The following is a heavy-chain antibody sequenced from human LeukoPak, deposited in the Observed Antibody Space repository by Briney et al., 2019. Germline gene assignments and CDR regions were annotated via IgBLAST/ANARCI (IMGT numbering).Heavy chain of an antibody. CDR3: ASMGWAAAGDKGGYFDY. Sequence: GGSLRLSCAASGFTFSSYSMNWVRQAPGKGLEWVSSISSSSSYIYYADSVKGRFTISRDNAKNPLYLQMNSLRAEDTAVYYCASMGWAAAGDKGGYFDYWGQGTLVTVSS. CDR2: ISSSSSYI. V-gene: IGHV3-21*01. CDR1: GFTFSSYS. D-gene: IGHD6-13*01. J-gene: IGHJ4*02.